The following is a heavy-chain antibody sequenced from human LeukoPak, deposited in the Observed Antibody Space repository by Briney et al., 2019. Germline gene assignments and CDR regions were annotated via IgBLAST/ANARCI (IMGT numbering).Heavy chain of an antibody. CDR1: GYTFTGQY. V-gene: IGHV1-69*05. D-gene: IGHD6-6*01. CDR3: ARDRRYSSSSYYDY. CDR2: IIPIFGTA. Sequence: GASVKVSCKASGYTFTGQYMHWVRQAPGQGLEWMGGIIPIFGTANYAQKFQGRVTITTDESTSTAYMELSSLRSEDTAVYYCARDRRYSSSSYYDYWGQGTLVTVSS. J-gene: IGHJ4*02.